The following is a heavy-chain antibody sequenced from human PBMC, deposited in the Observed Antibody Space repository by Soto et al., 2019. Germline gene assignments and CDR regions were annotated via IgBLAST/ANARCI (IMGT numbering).Heavy chain of an antibody. CDR2: INPNSGDT. CDR1: GYTFTGYY. V-gene: IGHV1-2*02. CDR3: ARDRRQAYCSSDSCCPCSCYYGMEV. D-gene: IGHD2-2*01. Sequence: ASVKVSCKASGYTFTGYYMHWVRQAPGQGLEWMGWINPNSGDTNYAQKFQGRVTMARDTSISTAYMELSRLRSDDTAAYYRARDRRQAYCSSDSCCPCSCYYGMEVWGQGTTVTVSS. J-gene: IGHJ6*02.